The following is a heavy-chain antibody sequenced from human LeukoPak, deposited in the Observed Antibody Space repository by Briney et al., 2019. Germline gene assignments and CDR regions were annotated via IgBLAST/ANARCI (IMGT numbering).Heavy chain of an antibody. Sequence: SVKVSCKASGGTFSRYAISWVRQAPGQGLEWMGGIIPIFGTANYAHKFQGRVTITTDESTSTAYMELSSLRSEDTAVYYCGSGLGWDADWFDPWGQGTLVSVSS. J-gene: IGHJ5*02. V-gene: IGHV1-69*05. CDR1: GGTFSRYA. CDR2: IIPIFGTA. D-gene: IGHD1-26*01. CDR3: GSGLGWDADWFDP.